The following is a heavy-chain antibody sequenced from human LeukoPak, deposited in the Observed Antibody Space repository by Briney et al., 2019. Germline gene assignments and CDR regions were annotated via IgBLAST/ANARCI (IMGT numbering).Heavy chain of an antibody. CDR1: GFTFSSYA. Sequence: GGSLRLSCAASGFTFSSYAMHWVRQAPGKGLEWVAVISYDGSNKYYADSVKGRFTISRDNSKNTLYLQMNSLRAEDTAVYYCAREEGIAAAGTWDVWGKGTTVTVSS. J-gene: IGHJ6*04. V-gene: IGHV3-30-3*01. CDR3: AREEGIAAAGTWDV. CDR2: ISYDGSNK. D-gene: IGHD6-13*01.